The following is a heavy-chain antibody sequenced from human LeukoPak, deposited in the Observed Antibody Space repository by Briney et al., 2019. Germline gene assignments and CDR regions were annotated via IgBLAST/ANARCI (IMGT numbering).Heavy chain of an antibody. Sequence: PGRSLRLSCAASGFTFSSYAMHWVRQAPGKGLEWVAVISYDGSNKYYADSVKGRFTISRDNSKNTLYLQMNSLRAEDTAVYYCAREIPSWYYFDYWGQGTLVTVSS. V-gene: IGHV3-30-3*01. CDR3: AREIPSWYYFDY. CDR1: GFTFSSYA. J-gene: IGHJ4*02. CDR2: ISYDGSNK. D-gene: IGHD6-13*01.